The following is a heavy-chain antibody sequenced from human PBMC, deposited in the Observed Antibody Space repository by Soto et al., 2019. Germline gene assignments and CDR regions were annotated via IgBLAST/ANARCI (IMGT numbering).Heavy chain of an antibody. V-gene: IGHV3-30*18. CDR3: AKDRGSADYGGSDFDY. Sequence: QVQLVESGGGVVKLGRSRRLSCAASGSTFGSIAINWVGQAQGKGREGGAVISSDGGNKYYGDSVKGRFTISRDNSKNTLFLQMNSLRVEDTAVYYCAKDRGSADYGGSDFDYWGQGTLVTVSS. CDR2: ISSDGGNK. CDR1: GSTFGSIA. J-gene: IGHJ4*02. D-gene: IGHD4-17*01.